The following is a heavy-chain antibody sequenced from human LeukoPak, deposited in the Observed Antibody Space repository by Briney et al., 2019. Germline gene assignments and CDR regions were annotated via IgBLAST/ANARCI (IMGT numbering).Heavy chain of an antibody. J-gene: IGHJ4*02. V-gene: IGHV4-31*03. CDR2: INSNGEA. D-gene: IGHD3-9*01. CDR1: TGSIRGDGYY. CDR3: ARADLAGYQEDFDF. Sequence: SETLSLTCTVSTGSIRGDGYYWSWIRQHPGKGLEWLGHINSNGEAHYNPSLKSRLTISVDTSKSQFSLELSSATAADTAVYYCARADLAGYQEDFDFWGQGALVTVSS.